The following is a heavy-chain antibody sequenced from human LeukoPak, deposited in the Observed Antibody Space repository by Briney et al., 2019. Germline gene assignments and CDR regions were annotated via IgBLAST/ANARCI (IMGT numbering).Heavy chain of an antibody. D-gene: IGHD3-16*01. CDR2: IYTSGST. Sequence: SETLSLTCTVSGGSISSYYWCWIRQPPGKGLEWIGYIYTSGSTNYNPSLKSRVTISVDTSKNQFSLKLSSVTAADTAVYYCARLSQGEQPGEVWFDPWGQGTLVTVSS. J-gene: IGHJ5*02. CDR1: GGSISSYY. V-gene: IGHV4-4*09. CDR3: ARLSQGEQPGEVWFDP.